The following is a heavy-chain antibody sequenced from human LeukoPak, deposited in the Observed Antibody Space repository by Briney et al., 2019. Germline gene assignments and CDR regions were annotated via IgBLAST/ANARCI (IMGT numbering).Heavy chain of an antibody. Sequence: GGSLRLSCAASGFTFSSYSMNWVRQAPGKGLEWVSSISSSSSYIYYADSVKGRFTIPRDNAKNSLYLQMNSLRAEDTAVYYCANWGFRADDAFDIWGQGTMVTVSS. D-gene: IGHD7-27*01. J-gene: IGHJ3*02. CDR1: GFTFSSYS. CDR2: ISSSSSYI. CDR3: ANWGFRADDAFDI. V-gene: IGHV3-21*01.